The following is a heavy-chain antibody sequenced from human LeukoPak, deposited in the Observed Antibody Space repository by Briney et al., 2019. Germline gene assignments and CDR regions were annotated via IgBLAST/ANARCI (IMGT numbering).Heavy chain of an antibody. V-gene: IGHV3-21*01. CDR1: GFTFSSYS. CDR3: ARKVSSSWYYFDY. J-gene: IGHJ4*02. Sequence: PGGSLRLSCAASGFTFSSYSMNWVRQAPGKGLEWVSSISSSSSYIYYADSVKGRFTISRDNAKNSLYLQMNSLRAEDTAVYYCARKVSSSWYYFDYWGQGTLVTVSS. CDR2: ISSSSSYI. D-gene: IGHD6-13*01.